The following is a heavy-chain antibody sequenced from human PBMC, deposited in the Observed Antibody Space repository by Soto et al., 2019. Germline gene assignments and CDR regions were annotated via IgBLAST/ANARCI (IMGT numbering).Heavy chain of an antibody. V-gene: IGHV4-39*01. D-gene: IGHD4-17*01. J-gene: IGHJ4*02. CDR1: GGSISSGSSY. CDR2: IYYRGNT. Sequence: QLQLQESGPGLVKPSETLSLTCTVSGGSISSGSSYWGWIRQPPGKGREWIGNIYYRGNTYYNPSLKSRVTISIDSSKTQFSLKLNSVTTADTAVYYCAAQDYGAKGYYFETWGQGTLVSVSS. CDR3: AAQDYGAKGYYFET.